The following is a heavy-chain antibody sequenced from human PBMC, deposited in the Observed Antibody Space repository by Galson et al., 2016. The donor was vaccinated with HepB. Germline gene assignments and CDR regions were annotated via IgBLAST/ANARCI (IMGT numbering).Heavy chain of an antibody. CDR1: GFTLNSYP. D-gene: IGHD3-3*02. V-gene: IGHV3-30-3*01. CDR2: YDGSNK. J-gene: IGHJ3*02. CDR3: AELATKSDDAFDI. Sequence: SLRLSCAASGFTLNSYPMHWVRQAPGKGLEWVALYDGSNKYYADSVKGRFTISRDKSKNTLYLEINSLRAEDTAVYYCAELATKSDDAFDIWGQGTMVTVSS.